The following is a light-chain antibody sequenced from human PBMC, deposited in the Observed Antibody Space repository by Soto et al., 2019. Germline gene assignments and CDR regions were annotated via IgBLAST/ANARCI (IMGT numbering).Light chain of an antibody. J-gene: IGKJ2*01. V-gene: IGKV3-11*01. CDR3: QQRSIWYT. Sequence: DIVLTQSPDTLSLSPGEIATLSCRASQSVSSYLAWYQHKPGQPPRLLIYDASNRATGIPARFSGSGSGTDFTLTISSLEPDDFAVYYRQQRSIWYTFGQGTKLEIK. CDR2: DAS. CDR1: QSVSSY.